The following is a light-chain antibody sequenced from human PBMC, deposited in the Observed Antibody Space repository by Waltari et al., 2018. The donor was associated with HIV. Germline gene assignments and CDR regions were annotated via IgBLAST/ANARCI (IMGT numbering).Light chain of an antibody. J-gene: IGLJ1*01. CDR3: SSYVGNNIYV. CDR1: SSDAGTYNY. CDR2: EVN. V-gene: IGLV2-8*01. Sequence: QSALTRHPSPTGSPGQSLTLPFIGTSSDAGTYNYVSWYHHHPGRAPKLMIWEVNQRASGVPDRFSASRSGNTAYLTVSGLQPEDEADYYCSSYVGNNIYVFGTGTKVTVL.